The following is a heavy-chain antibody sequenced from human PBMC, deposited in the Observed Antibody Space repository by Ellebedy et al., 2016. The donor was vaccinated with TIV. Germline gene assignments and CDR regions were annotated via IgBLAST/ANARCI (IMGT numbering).Heavy chain of an antibody. D-gene: IGHD4-17*01. CDR2: FDPEDGET. Sequence: AASVKVSCKVSGYTLTELSMHWVRQAPGKGLEWMGGFDPEDGETIYAQKFQGRVTMTEDTTTDTAYMELRSLRSEDTAVYYCATPGGDYEGYWGQGTLVTVSS. J-gene: IGHJ4*02. CDR3: ATPGGDYEGY. V-gene: IGHV1-24*01. CDR1: GYTLTELS.